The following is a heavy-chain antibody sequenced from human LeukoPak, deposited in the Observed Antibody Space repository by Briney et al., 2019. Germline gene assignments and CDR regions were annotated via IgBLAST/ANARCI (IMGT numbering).Heavy chain of an antibody. Sequence: PSETLSLTCSVSGGSISSNSFYWDWIRQPPGKGLEWIGSIYYSGSTFYSSSLESRVSSSVDMSKNQFSLKLTSVTAADTAVYYCARQGADYFYYYVDVWGEGTTVAVSS. J-gene: IGHJ6*03. CDR1: GGSISSNSFY. CDR2: IYYSGST. V-gene: IGHV4-39*01. CDR3: ARQGADYFYYYVDV. D-gene: IGHD3-16*01.